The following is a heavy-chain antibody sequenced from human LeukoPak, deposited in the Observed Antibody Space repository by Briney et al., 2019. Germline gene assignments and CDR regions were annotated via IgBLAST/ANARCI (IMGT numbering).Heavy chain of an antibody. D-gene: IGHD3-10*01. CDR2: ITGSGSST. J-gene: IGHJ4*02. CDR1: GFTFSIYA. Sequence: GGALRLSCAASGFTFSIYAMSWVRQAPGKGLEWVSAITGSGSSTNYADSVKGRFTISRDNAKNTLHLQMNSLRAEDTAVYYCARGARGSGTASDYWGQGTLVTVSS. CDR3: ARGARGSGTASDY. V-gene: IGHV3-23*01.